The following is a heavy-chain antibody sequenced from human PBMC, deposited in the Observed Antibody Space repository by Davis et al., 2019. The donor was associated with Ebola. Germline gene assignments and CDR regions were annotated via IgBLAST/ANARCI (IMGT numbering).Heavy chain of an antibody. CDR2: IYTSGST. D-gene: IGHD2-21*02. J-gene: IGHJ4*02. CDR1: GGSISSYY. Sequence: PSETLSLTCTVSGGSISSYYWSWIRQPAGKGLEWIGRIYTSGSTNYNPSLKSRVTMSVDTSKNQFSLKLSSVTAADTAVYYCARGPYCGGDCSRDGYNYPDYWGQGTLVTVSS. CDR3: ARGPYCGGDCSRDGYNYPDY. V-gene: IGHV4-4*07.